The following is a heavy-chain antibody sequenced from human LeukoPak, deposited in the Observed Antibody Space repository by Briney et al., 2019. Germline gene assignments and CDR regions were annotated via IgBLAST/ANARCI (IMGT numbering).Heavy chain of an antibody. J-gene: IGHJ4*02. V-gene: IGHV1-2*02. D-gene: IGHD2-21*02. CDR3: ARVPNIVVVTAYFDY. CDR2: INPNSGGT. Sequence: ASVKVSCKASGYTFSGYYMHWVRQAPGQGLEWMGWINPNSGGTSYAQKFQGRVTMTRDTSISTAYMELSRLRSDDTAVYYCARVPNIVVVTAYFDYWGQGTLVTVSS. CDR1: GYTFSGYY.